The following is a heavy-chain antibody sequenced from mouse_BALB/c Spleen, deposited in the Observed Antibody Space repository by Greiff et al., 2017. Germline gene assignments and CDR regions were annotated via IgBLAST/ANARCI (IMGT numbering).Heavy chain of an antibody. V-gene: IGHV5-6*01. Sequence: EVQLVESGGDLVKPGGSLKLSCAASGFTFSSYGMSWVRQTPDKRLEWVATISSGGSYTYYQDSVKGRFTISRDNAKNTLYLQMSSLKSEDTAMYYCARHEGFDYWGQGTTLTVSS. J-gene: IGHJ2*01. CDR2: ISSGGSYT. CDR1: GFTFSSYG. CDR3: ARHEGFDY.